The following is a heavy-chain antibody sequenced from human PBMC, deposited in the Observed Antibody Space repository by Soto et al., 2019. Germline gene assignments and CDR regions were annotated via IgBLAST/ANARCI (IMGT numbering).Heavy chain of an antibody. CDR3: ARVHTYYYYSGSFDY. CDR1: GYTFTGYY. J-gene: IGHJ4*02. D-gene: IGHD2-15*01. CDR2: INPNNGDT. V-gene: IGHV1-2*02. Sequence: ASVKVSCKASGYTFTGYYLHCFLQSPVQGLEWMGWINPNNGDTNYAQNFQGRVTMTRDTSISTAYMELSGLRSDDTAVYYCARVHTYYYYSGSFDYWGQGTLVTVSS.